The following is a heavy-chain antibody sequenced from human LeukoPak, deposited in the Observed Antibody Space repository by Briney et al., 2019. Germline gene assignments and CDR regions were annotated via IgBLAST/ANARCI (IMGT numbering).Heavy chain of an antibody. J-gene: IGHJ4*02. D-gene: IGHD1-14*01. CDR1: GYRFTPYW. CDR2: IFPPDSDT. Sequence: GESLKISCKGSGYRFTPYWITWVRQMPGKGLEWMWIIFPPDSDTRYSPSLESQVTISADKSISPAYLQWDSLEPSGTAMYYCARQDGMALYYFDLWGERTLDSVS. V-gene: IGHV5-51*01. CDR3: ARQDGMALYYFDL.